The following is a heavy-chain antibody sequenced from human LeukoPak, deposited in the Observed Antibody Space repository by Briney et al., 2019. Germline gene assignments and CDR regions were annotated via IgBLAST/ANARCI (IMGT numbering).Heavy chain of an antibody. Sequence: PGGSLRLSCAASGFTFSSYEMNWVRQAPGKGLEWVSYISSSGTTIYNADSVKGRFTISRDNAKNSLYLQMNSLRAEDTAVYYCARMVRGSSWTQDDYWGQGTPVTVSS. D-gene: IGHD6-13*01. CDR3: ARMVRGSSWTQDDY. CDR1: GFTFSSYE. J-gene: IGHJ4*02. V-gene: IGHV3-48*03. CDR2: ISSSGTTI.